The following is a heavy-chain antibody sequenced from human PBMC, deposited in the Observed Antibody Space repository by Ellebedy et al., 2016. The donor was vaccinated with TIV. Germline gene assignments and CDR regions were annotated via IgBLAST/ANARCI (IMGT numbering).Heavy chain of an antibody. J-gene: IGHJ4*02. D-gene: IGHD3-16*01. V-gene: IGHV3-48*04. CDR2: ISSSSSTI. CDR1: GFTFSSYS. CDR3: ASRGHLETD. Sequence: GESLKISXAASGFTFSSYSMNWVRQAPGKGLEWVSYISSSSSTIYYADSVKGRFTISRDNAKNSLYLQMNSLRAEDTAVYYCASRGHLETDWGQGTLVTVSS.